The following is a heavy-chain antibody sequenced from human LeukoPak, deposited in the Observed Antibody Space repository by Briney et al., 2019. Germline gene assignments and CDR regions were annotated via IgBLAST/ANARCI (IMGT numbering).Heavy chain of an antibody. J-gene: IGHJ5*01. V-gene: IGHV1-69*05. CDR2: IIPIFGTA. D-gene: IGHD3-3*01. CDR3: ARDQGSGWFGY. Sequence: GTSVKVSCKASGYTFTSYYMHWVRQAPGQGLEWMGGIIPIFGTANYAQKFQGRVTITTDESTSTAYMELSSLRSEDTAVYYCARDQGSGWFGYWGQGTLVTVSS. CDR1: GYTFTSYY.